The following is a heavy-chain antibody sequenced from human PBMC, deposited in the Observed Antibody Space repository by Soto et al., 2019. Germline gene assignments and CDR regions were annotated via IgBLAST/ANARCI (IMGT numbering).Heavy chain of an antibody. J-gene: IGHJ4*02. V-gene: IGHV4-34*01. Sequence: QVQLQQWGAGLLKPSETLSLTCAVYGWSFSGYYWSWIRQPPGKGLEWIGEIISGGSTNYNPSLQSRVTISVDTSKNQFSLKLSSVTAADTAVYYCARGAKRYGGYDQRFDYWGQGTLVTVSS. D-gene: IGHD5-12*01. CDR3: ARGAKRYGGYDQRFDY. CDR2: IISGGST. CDR1: GWSFSGYY.